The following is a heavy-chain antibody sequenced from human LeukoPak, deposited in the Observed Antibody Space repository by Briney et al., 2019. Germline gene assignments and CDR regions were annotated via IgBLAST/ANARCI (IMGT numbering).Heavy chain of an antibody. CDR1: GGSISSSSYY. Sequence: SETLSLTCTVSGGSISSSSYYWGWIRQPPGTGLEWIGSIYYSGSTYYNPSLKSRVTISVDTSKNQFSLKLSSVTAADTAVYYCARHGYSYGPYFGYWGQGTLVTVSS. CDR2: IYYSGST. D-gene: IGHD5-18*01. CDR3: ARHGYSYGPYFGY. V-gene: IGHV4-39*01. J-gene: IGHJ4*02.